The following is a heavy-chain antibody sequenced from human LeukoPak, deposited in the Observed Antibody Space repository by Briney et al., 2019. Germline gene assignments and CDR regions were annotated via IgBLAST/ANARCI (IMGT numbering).Heavy chain of an antibody. J-gene: IGHJ6*03. CDR1: GFTFSRYA. V-gene: IGHV3-23*01. D-gene: IGHD4-17*01. Sequence: PGGSLRLSCAASGFTFSRYAMSWVRQAPGKGLEWDSAISGSGGSTYYADSVKGRFTISRDNSKNTLYLQMNSLRAEDTAVYYCAKPTVTTMDYYYYMDVWGKGTTVTVSS. CDR3: AKPTVTTMDYYYYMDV. CDR2: ISGSGGST.